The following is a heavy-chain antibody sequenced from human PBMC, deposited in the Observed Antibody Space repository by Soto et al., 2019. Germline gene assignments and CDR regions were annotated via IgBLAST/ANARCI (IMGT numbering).Heavy chain of an antibody. V-gene: IGHV6-1*01. CDR3: ARAEQWLIGGTYYYYGMDF. J-gene: IGHJ6*02. CDR2: TYYRSKWYN. CDR1: GDSVSSNSAA. Sequence: KQSQTLSLTCAISGDSVSSNSAAWNWIRQSPSRGLEWLGRTYYRSKWYNDYAVSVKSRITINPDTSKNQFSLQLNSVTPEDTAVYYCARAEQWLIGGTYYYYGMDFWGQGTTVTVSS. D-gene: IGHD6-19*01.